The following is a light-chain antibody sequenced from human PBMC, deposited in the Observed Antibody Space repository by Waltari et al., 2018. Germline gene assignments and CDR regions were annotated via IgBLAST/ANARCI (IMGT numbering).Light chain of an antibody. CDR3: MQGTHWPPWT. Sequence: VVMTQSPLSLPVTLGQPASISCRSSQSLVHSDGNTYLNWFQQRPGQSPRRLIYKVSNRDSGVPDRFSGSGSGTDFTLKISRVEAEDVGVYYCMQGTHWPPWTFGQGTKVEIK. J-gene: IGKJ1*01. V-gene: IGKV2-30*02. CDR1: QSLVHSDGNTY. CDR2: KVS.